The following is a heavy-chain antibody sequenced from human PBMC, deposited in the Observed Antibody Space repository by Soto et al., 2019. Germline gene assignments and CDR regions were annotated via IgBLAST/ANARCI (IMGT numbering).Heavy chain of an antibody. CDR1: GFTFGYYA. CDR2: IRSKAYGGTT. V-gene: IGHV3-49*05. J-gene: IGHJ4*02. CDR3: TRAFAPLFSGWLLTVDY. Sequence: NPGGSLRLSCTASGFTFGYYAMSWFRQAPGKGLEWVGFIRSKAYGGTTEYAASVKGRFTISRDDSKSIAYLQMNSLKTEDTAVYYCTRAFAPLFSGWLLTVDYWGQGTLVTVSS. D-gene: IGHD6-19*01.